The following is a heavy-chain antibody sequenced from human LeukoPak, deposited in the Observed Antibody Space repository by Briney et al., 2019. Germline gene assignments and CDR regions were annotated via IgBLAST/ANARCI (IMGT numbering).Heavy chain of an antibody. D-gene: IGHD1-1*01. CDR3: AKPRALTTGVGRYFDL. CDR1: GFTFTSYA. CDR2: ISGGGENT. J-gene: IGHJ2*01. Sequence: GGSLRLSCGASGFTFTSYAMSWIRQAPGKGLEWVSAISGGGENTYYGDSVKGRFTISRDNSKNTLYLQMNSLRAEDTATYYCAKPRALTTGVGRYFDLWGRGTLVTVSS. V-gene: IGHV3-23*01.